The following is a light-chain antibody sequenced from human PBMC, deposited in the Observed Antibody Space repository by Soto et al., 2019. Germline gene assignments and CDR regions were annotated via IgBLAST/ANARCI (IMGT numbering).Light chain of an antibody. CDR2: NNN. CDR1: NSNIGSNT. V-gene: IGLV1-44*01. J-gene: IGLJ2*01. CDR3: AAWDDSLNGV. Sequence: QSVLTQPPSASGTPGQRVTISCSGSNSNIGSNTVNWYQQLPGTAPKLLIYNNNQRPSGVPDRFSGSKSGTSASLAISGLKSEDEADYYCAAWDDSLNGVFGGGTKLTVL.